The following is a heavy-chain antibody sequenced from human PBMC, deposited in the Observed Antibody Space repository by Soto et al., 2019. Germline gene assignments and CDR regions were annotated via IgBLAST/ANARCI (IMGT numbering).Heavy chain of an antibody. CDR1: GGSFSGYY. Sequence: YGGSFSGYYWSWIRQPPGKGLEWIGEINHSGSTNYNPSLKSRVTISVDTSKNQFSLKLSSVTAADTAVYYCARGLGMNYGMDVWGQGTTVTVS. CDR3: ARGLGMNYGMDV. V-gene: IGHV4-34*01. D-gene: IGHD1-26*01. J-gene: IGHJ6*02. CDR2: INHSGST.